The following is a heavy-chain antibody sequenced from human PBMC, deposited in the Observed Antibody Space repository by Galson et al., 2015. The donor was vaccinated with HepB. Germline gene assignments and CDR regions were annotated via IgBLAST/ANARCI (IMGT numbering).Heavy chain of an antibody. V-gene: IGHV3-74*01. Sequence: SLRLSCAASGFTFSSYWMHWVRQAPGKGLVWVARINSDGSSTSYADSVKGRFTISRDNAKNTLYLQMNRLRAEDTAVYYCARELATQTSYYAFDLWGQGTMVTVSS. CDR3: ARELATQTSYYAFDL. J-gene: IGHJ3*01. CDR1: GFTFSSYW. CDR2: INSDGSST. D-gene: IGHD5-24*01.